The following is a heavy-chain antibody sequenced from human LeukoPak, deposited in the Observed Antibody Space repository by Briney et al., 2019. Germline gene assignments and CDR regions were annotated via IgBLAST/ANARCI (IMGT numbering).Heavy chain of an antibody. CDR1: GGSISSYY. CDR3: ARHAAFAEYQSHLTHFDY. Sequence: SETLSLTCTVSGGSISSYYWSWIRQPPGKRLEWIGYIYHSRRTDYNSSLKSRVTISVDTSKNQFSLKLSSVTAADTAVYYCARHAAFAEYQSHLTHFDYWGQGTLVTVSS. D-gene: IGHD2-2*01. J-gene: IGHJ4*02. V-gene: IGHV4-59*08. CDR2: IYHSRRT.